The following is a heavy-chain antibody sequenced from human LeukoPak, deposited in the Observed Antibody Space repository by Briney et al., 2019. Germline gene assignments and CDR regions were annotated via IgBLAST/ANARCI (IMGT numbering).Heavy chain of an antibody. CDR1: GGSISSSSYY. Sequence: PSESLSLTCTVSGGSISSSSYYWGWIRQPPGKGLEWIGSIYYSGSTYYNPSLKSRVTISVDTSKNQFSLKLSSVTAADTAVYYCAGRIVGAAPFDYWGQGTLVTVSS. D-gene: IGHD1-26*01. V-gene: IGHV4-39*01. CDR3: AGRIVGAAPFDY. J-gene: IGHJ4*02. CDR2: IYYSGST.